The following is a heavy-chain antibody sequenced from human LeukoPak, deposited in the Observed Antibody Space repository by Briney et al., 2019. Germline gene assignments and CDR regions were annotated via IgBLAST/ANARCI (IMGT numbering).Heavy chain of an antibody. J-gene: IGHJ4*02. CDR1: GFTFSSYG. Sequence: GGSLRLSCAASGFTFSSYGMHWVRQAPGKGLEWVAFIRYDGSNKYYADSVKGRFTISRDNSKNTLYLQMNSLRAEDTAVYYCAKDLALWFGETQYYFDYWGQGTLVTVSS. CDR2: IRYDGSNK. D-gene: IGHD3-10*01. CDR3: AKDLALWFGETQYYFDY. V-gene: IGHV3-30*02.